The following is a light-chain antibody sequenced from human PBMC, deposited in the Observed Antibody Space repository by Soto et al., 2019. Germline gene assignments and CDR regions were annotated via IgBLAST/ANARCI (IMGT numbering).Light chain of an antibody. CDR1: QTIGNIF. V-gene: IGKV3-20*01. Sequence: EIVLTQSPGTLSLSPGETATLSCRASQTIGNIFLFWYQQKPGQAPRLLIYGASSRATGIPDRFSGSGSGTDFTLTINRLEPEDFAVYYCHQYSSAPYTFGQGTNLEIK. CDR3: HQYSSAPYT. J-gene: IGKJ2*01. CDR2: GAS.